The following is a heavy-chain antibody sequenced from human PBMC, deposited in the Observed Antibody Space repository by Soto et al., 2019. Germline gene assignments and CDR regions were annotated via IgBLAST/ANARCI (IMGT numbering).Heavy chain of an antibody. D-gene: IGHD4-17*01. CDR3: AREGMTTVTTYAFDI. Sequence: GASVKVSCKASGDTFTGYYIHWVRQATGQGLEWMGRMIPILGNADYAQKFQGRVTMTADKSTSTAYMELSSLRSEDTAVYYCAREGMTTVTTYAFDIWGQGTMVTVSS. V-gene: IGHV1-69*04. CDR2: MIPILGNA. CDR1: GDTFTGYY. J-gene: IGHJ3*02.